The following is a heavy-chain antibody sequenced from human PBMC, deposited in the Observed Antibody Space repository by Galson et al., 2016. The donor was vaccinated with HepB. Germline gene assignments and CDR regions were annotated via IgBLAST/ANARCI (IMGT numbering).Heavy chain of an antibody. CDR3: ARAMTTVISPFDS. V-gene: IGHV4-31*03. Sequence: LTCSVSGGSITSGNYYWTWIRQHPGKGLEWIGYIHHSGITYYNPSLRSRTTISVDTSKKQFSLKVTSVTAADTAVYYCARAMTTVISPFDSWGQGTLVTVSS. J-gene: IGHJ4*02. D-gene: IGHD4-17*01. CDR1: GGSITSGNYY. CDR2: IHHSGIT.